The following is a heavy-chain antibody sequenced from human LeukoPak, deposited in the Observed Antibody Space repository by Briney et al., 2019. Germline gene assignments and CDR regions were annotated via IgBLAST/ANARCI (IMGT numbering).Heavy chain of an antibody. CDR1: GGTFSSYA. Sequence: SVKVSCKASGGTFSSYAISWVRQAPGQGLEWMGRIIPILGIANYAQKFQGRVTITADKSTSTAYMELSSLRSEDTAVYYCARAFNSGGYALHYWGQGTLVTVSS. V-gene: IGHV1-69*04. D-gene: IGHD1-26*01. J-gene: IGHJ4*02. CDR2: IIPILGIA. CDR3: ARAFNSGGYALHY.